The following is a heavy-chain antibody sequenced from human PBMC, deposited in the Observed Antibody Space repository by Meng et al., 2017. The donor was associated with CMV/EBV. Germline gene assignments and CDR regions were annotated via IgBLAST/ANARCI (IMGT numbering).Heavy chain of an antibody. Sequence: QVQLVQSGAGGKKPGSAVKVSCKASGGTFSSYAISWVRQAPGQGLEWMGGIIPIFGTANYAQKFQGRVTITADESTSTAYMELSSLRSEDTAVYYCARGSGAGTTWSYFDYWGQGTLVTVSS. J-gene: IGHJ4*02. CDR3: ARGSGAGTTWSYFDY. CDR2: IIPIFGTA. D-gene: IGHD1-7*01. CDR1: GGTFSSYA. V-gene: IGHV1-69*12.